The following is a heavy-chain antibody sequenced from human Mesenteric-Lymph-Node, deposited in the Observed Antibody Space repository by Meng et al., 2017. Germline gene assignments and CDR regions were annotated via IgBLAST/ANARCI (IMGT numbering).Heavy chain of an antibody. CDR3: ARQSGYFDY. CDR2: IYYSGST. Sequence: QGQLQESGPGLVTHSETLSLACTVSGGSISSYYWSWIRQPPGKGLEWIGHIYYSGSTNYNPSLKSRVTISVDTSKNQFSLKLSSVTATDTAAYYCARQSGYFDYWGQGTLVTVSS. CDR1: GGSISSYY. D-gene: IGHD3-10*01. V-gene: IGHV4-59*08. J-gene: IGHJ4*02.